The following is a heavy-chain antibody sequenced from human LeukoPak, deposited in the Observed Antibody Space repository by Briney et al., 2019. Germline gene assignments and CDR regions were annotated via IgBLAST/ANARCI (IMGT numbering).Heavy chain of an antibody. Sequence: GGSLRPSCAASGFTFSSYDMHWVRQATGKGLEWVSAIGTAGDTYYPGSVKGRFTISRENAKNSLYLQMNSLRAGDTAVYYCARGYSSSWPNDAFDIWGQGTMVTVSS. V-gene: IGHV3-13*01. CDR3: ARGYSSSWPNDAFDI. D-gene: IGHD6-13*01. J-gene: IGHJ3*02. CDR2: IGTAGDT. CDR1: GFTFSSYD.